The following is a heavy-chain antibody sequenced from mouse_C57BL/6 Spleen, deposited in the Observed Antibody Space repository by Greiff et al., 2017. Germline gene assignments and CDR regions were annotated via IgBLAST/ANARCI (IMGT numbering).Heavy chain of an antibody. CDR2: IYPGSGST. J-gene: IGHJ2*01. CDR1: GYTFTSYW. D-gene: IGHD1-1*01. V-gene: IGHV1-55*01. Sequence: VHVKQSGAELVKPGASVKMSCKASGYTFTSYWITWVKQRPGQGLEWIGDIYPGSGSTNYNEKFKSKATLTVDTSSSTAYMQLSSLTSEDSAVYYCARGLITTVPDYWGQGTTLTVSS. CDR3: ARGLITTVPDY.